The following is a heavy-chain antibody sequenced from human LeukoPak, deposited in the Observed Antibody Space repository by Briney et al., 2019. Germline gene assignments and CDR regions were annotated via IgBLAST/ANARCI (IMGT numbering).Heavy chain of an antibody. CDR3: VRDSYTNTWHEEGRDF. V-gene: IGHV3-7*01. Sequence: GGSLRLSCAASGFTFSSYAMSWFRQAPGKGLEWVANIQQDGSQKTYVDSVQGRFTISRDNAKNSLYLQMNSVRAEDTAVYYCVRDSYTNTWHEEGRDFWGQGTLVTVSS. J-gene: IGHJ4*02. CDR1: GFTFSSYA. D-gene: IGHD6-13*01. CDR2: IQQDGSQK.